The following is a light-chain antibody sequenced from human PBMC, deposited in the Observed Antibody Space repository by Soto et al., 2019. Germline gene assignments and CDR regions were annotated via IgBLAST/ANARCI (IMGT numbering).Light chain of an antibody. Sequence: EIVLTQSPGTLSLSPGESATLSCRASQSVSSSYLAWYQQKPGQAPRLLIYGPSYRATGIPDRFSGSGSGTDFTLTIARLEPEDSAVYYCQQYGSFPKTFGQGTE. V-gene: IGKV3-20*01. CDR3: QQYGSFPKT. CDR1: QSVSSSY. CDR2: GPS. J-gene: IGKJ1*01.